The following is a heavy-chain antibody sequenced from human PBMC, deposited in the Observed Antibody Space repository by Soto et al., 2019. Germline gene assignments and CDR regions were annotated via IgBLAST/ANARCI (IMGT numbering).Heavy chain of an antibody. CDR2: ISGSSTYI. D-gene: IGHD4-17*01. CDR1: GFSFTSYS. Sequence: EVQLVESGGGLVKPGRSLRLSCASSGFSFTSYSMNWVRQAPGKGLEWVSSISGSSTYIYYADSVKGRFTISRDNAKNSLYLQMNSLRSEDTAVYYCARDLYGDYGMDVWGRGTTVTVSS. CDR3: ARDLYGDYGMDV. V-gene: IGHV3-21*01. J-gene: IGHJ6*02.